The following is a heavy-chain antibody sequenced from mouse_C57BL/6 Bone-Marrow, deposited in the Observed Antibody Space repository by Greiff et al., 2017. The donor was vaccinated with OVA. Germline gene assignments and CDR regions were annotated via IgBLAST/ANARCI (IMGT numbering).Heavy chain of an antibody. V-gene: IGHV5-17*01. CDR2: ISSGSSTI. D-gene: IGHD1-1*01. CDR3: ARTSYYGSSSWYFDV. CDR1: GFTFSDYG. Sequence: EVKLVESGGGLVKPGGSLKLSCAASGFTFSDYGMHWVRQAPEKGLEWVAYISSGSSTIYYADTVKGRFTISRDNAKNTLFLQMTSLRSEDTAMYYCARTSYYGSSSWYFDVWVTGTTVTVSS. J-gene: IGHJ1*03.